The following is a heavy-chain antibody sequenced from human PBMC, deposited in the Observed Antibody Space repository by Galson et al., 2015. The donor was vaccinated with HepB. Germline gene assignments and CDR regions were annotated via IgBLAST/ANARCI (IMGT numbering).Heavy chain of an antibody. Sequence: SLRLSCAASGFTFSSYAMSWVRQAPGKGLEWVSSISDGGGSTFYADSVKGRFTISRDNSKSTLFLQMNSLRADDTAVYYCAKRIAYSSSFAYFDYWGQGTLVTVSS. V-gene: IGHV3-23*01. CDR1: GFTFSSYA. D-gene: IGHD6-19*01. CDR2: ISDGGGST. J-gene: IGHJ4*02. CDR3: AKRIAYSSSFAYFDY.